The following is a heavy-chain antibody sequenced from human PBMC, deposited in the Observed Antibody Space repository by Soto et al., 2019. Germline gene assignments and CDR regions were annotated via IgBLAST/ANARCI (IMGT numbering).Heavy chain of an antibody. CDR2: IEPRDSYT. D-gene: IGHD1-26*01. CDR1: GYRFTSYW. Sequence: GESLKISCQVSGYRFTSYWLTWVRQVPGKGLECLGRIEPRDSYTNYSPSFQGHVTISVDKSINTAYLQWNSLKASDTAIYYCARVGATTLHYFDYWGQGTLVTVSS. J-gene: IGHJ4*02. CDR3: ARVGATTLHYFDY. V-gene: IGHV5-10-1*01.